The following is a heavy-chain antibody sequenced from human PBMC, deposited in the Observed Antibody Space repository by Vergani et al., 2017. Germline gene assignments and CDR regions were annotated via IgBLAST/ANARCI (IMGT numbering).Heavy chain of an antibody. D-gene: IGHD3-10*01. CDR1: GGSFSGYY. V-gene: IGHV4-34*01. CDR2: IKHSGST. J-gene: IGHJ6*02. Sequence: QVQLQQWVAGLLTPSETLSLTCAVYGGSFSGYYWSWIRQPPGKGLEWIGEIKHSGSTNNNPSLKSRVTISVDTSKNQFSLKLSSVTAADTAVYYCARVSGPVVRGHYGMDVWGQGTTVTVSS. CDR3: ARVSGPVVRGHYGMDV.